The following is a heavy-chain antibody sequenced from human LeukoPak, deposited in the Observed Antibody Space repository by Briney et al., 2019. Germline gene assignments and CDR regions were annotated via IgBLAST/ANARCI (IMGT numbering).Heavy chain of an antibody. CDR1: GGSISSHY. D-gene: IGHD1-1*01. CDR3: ARGTTNLGEFDY. Sequence: PSETLSLTCTVSGGSISSHYWTWFRQPPGKGLEWIGYIYHSGSTSYNPSLKSRVTISVDTSKNQFSLKLTSVTAADTAIYYCARGTTNLGEFDYWGQGTLVTVSS. J-gene: IGHJ4*02. CDR2: IYHSGST. V-gene: IGHV4-59*11.